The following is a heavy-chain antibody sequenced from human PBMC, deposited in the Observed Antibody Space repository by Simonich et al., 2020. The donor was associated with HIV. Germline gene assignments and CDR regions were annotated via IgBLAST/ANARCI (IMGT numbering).Heavy chain of an antibody. CDR3: ARGPQQLGPVFDAFDI. V-gene: IGHV1-2*02. D-gene: IGHD6-13*01. CDR2: SNPKWGGT. CDR1: GYTFPGSY. Sequence: QVQLVQSGAEVKKPGASVKVSCTASGYTFPGSYMHWVGQAPGKGLDGMGWSNPKWGGTNDERKFQGRVTMTRDTSISTAYMELRKLRSDDTAVYYCARGPQQLGPVFDAFDIWGQGTMVTVSS. J-gene: IGHJ3*02.